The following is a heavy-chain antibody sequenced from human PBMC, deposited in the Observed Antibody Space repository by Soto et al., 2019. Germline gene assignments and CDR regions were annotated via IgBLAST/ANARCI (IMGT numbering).Heavy chain of an antibody. CDR1: GYSFTSYW. V-gene: IGHV5-10-1*01. Sequence: LGESLKISCKGSGYSFTSYWISWVRQMPGKGLEWMGRIDPSDSYTNYSPPFQGHVTISADKSISTAYLQWSSLKASDTAMYYCARQPIRYFDFNLFDPWGQGTLVTVSS. J-gene: IGHJ5*02. CDR3: ARQPIRYFDFNLFDP. CDR2: IDPSDSYT. D-gene: IGHD3-9*01.